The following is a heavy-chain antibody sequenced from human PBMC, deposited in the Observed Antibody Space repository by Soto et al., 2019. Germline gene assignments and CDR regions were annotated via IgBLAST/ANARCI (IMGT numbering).Heavy chain of an antibody. CDR2: IIPIFGTA. D-gene: IGHD3-22*01. CDR1: GGTFSSYA. Sequence: QVQLVQSGAEVKKPGSSVKVSCKASGGTFSSYAISWVRQAPGQGLEWMGGIIPIFGTANYAQKFQGRVTITADKSTSTAYMELSSLRSEDTAVYYCARSHSMTVVALYYFDYWGQGTLVTVSS. J-gene: IGHJ4*02. CDR3: ARSHSMTVVALYYFDY. V-gene: IGHV1-69*06.